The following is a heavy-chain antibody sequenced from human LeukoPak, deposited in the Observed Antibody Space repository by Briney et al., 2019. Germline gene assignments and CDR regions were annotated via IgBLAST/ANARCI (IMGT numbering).Heavy chain of an antibody. Sequence: SVKVSCKASGGTFSSYAISWVRQAPGQGLEWMGGIIPIFGTANYAQKFQGRVTITTDESTSTAYMELSSLRSEDTAVYYCASSRRPGTIPTPGYYFDYWGQGTLVTVSS. V-gene: IGHV1-69*05. J-gene: IGHJ4*02. D-gene: IGHD1-7*01. CDR1: GGTFSSYA. CDR3: ASSRRPGTIPTPGYYFDY. CDR2: IIPIFGTA.